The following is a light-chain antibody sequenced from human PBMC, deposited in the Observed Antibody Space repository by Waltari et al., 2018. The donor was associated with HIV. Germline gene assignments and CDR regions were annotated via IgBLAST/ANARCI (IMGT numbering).Light chain of an antibody. V-gene: IGLV2-14*01. CDR3: SSFAGTGTPM. J-gene: IGLJ3*02. CDR1: SHTIDFYNF. CDR2: GVT. Sequence: QSPLYQPASVSGSPGQSITIPCPGVSHTIDFYNFFSWYQLRPGKAPPPTIFGVTRRPSGFSSRFSGSTSGGTASLTISDLQIEDEADYFCSSFAGTGTPMFGGGTKLTVL.